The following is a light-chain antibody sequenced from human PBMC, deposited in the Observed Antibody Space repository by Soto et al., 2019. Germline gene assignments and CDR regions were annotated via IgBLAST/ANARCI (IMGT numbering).Light chain of an antibody. CDR2: GAS. CDR1: ESISRDY. CDR3: QQYGGVPYT. V-gene: IGKV3-20*01. Sequence: EIVLTQSPGTLSLSPGQRATLSCRASESISRDYLAWYQQRLGQAPRLLIYGASSGATGIRDRFSGSGSGTDFTLTISRLEPEDFAIYYCQQYGGVPYTFGQGTKLEIK. J-gene: IGKJ2*01.